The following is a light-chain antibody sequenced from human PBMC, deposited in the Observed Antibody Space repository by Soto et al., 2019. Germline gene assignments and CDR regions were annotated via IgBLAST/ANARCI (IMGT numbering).Light chain of an antibody. CDR1: QSISSY. J-gene: IGKJ1*01. V-gene: IGKV1-39*01. CDR2: AAS. CDR3: QQSYSTRWT. Sequence: DIQMTQSPSSLSASVGYRVTITCLASQSISSYLNWYQQKPGKAPKLLIYAASSLQSGVPSRFSGSGSGTDFTLTISSLQPEDFETYYCQQSYSTRWTFGQGTKVDIK.